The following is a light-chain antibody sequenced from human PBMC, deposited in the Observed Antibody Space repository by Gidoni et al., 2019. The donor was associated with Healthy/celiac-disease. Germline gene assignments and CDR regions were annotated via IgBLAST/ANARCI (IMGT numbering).Light chain of an antibody. CDR1: SSNIGSNT. V-gene: IGLV1-44*01. Sequence: QSVLTQPPSASGTPGQRVTSSCSGSSSNIGSNTVNWYQQLPGTAPKLLIYSNNQRLSGVPDRFSGSKFGTSASLAISGLQSEDEADYYWAAWDDSLNGWVFGGGTKLTVL. CDR3: AAWDDSLNGWV. J-gene: IGLJ3*02. CDR2: SNN.